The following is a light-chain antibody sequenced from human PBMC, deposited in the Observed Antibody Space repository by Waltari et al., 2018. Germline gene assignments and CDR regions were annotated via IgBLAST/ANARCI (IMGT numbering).Light chain of an antibody. CDR1: SDDIRAYNL. V-gene: IGLV2-14*01. CDR3: ASYAKTLVLL. CDR2: GVN. Sequence: HSALTQPASVSGSPGQSISISCTGSSDDIRAYNLVSWYQKCPGKAPKLIIFGVNNRPSGVDTRFAAHRSGVTASLTISGLQAEDEGEYYCASYAKTLVLLFGGG. J-gene: IGLJ2*01.